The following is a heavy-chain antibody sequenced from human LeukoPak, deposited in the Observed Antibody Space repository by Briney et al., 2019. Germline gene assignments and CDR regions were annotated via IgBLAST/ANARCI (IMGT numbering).Heavy chain of an antibody. V-gene: IGHV3-30*03. CDR1: GFTFSIYG. Sequence: GGSLRLSCAASGFTFSIYGMHGVRQAPGKGLECGAGISYDGSNKYYADSVKGRFTISRDNSKNKLYLQMNSLSAEDTAVYHCAQVPYGDYEGYFDYWGQGTLVTVSS. CDR2: ISYDGSNK. D-gene: IGHD4-17*01. CDR3: AQVPYGDYEGYFDY. J-gene: IGHJ4*02.